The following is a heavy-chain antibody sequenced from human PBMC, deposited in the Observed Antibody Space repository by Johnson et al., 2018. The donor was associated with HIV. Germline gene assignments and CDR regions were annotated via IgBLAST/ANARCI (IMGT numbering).Heavy chain of an antibody. Sequence: VHLVESGGGLVQPGGSLRLSCAASGFTFSSYAMSWVRQAPGQGLEWVSAISGSGNSTYYADSVKGRFTISRDHSKNTLYLQMNSLRAEDTAVYYCAKDIMPGSSSWVLPLDAFDIWGQGTMVTVSS. CDR2: ISGSGNST. V-gene: IGHV3-23*04. D-gene: IGHD6-13*01. J-gene: IGHJ3*02. CDR1: GFTFSSYA. CDR3: AKDIMPGSSSWVLPLDAFDI.